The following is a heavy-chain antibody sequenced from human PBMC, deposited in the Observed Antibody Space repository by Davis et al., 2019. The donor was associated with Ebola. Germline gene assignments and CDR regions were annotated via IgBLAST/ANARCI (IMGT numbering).Heavy chain of an antibody. CDR1: GFTFSSYA. V-gene: IGHV3-23*01. CDR3: ATQGPIVATIGLDY. CDR2: ISGSGGST. J-gene: IGHJ4*02. D-gene: IGHD5-12*01. Sequence: GESLKISCAASGFTFSSYAMSWVRQAPGKGLEWVSAISGSGGSTYYADSVKGRFTISRDNSKNTLYLQMNSLRAEDTAVYYCATQGPIVATIGLDYWGQGTLVTVSS.